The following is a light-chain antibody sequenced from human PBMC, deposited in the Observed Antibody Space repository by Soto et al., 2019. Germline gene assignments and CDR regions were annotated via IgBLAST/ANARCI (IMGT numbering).Light chain of an antibody. CDR3: SSYTSATTYV. Sequence: QSALTEPASVSGSPGHSITISCTGTSSDVGAYNYDSWYQQYPGEAPKVIIYDVSHRPAGVSNRFSGSKSGNTAYLTISGLQTQDEADYYCSSYTSATTYVFGTGTKVTVL. CDR1: SSDVGAYNY. V-gene: IGLV2-14*01. J-gene: IGLJ1*01. CDR2: DVS.